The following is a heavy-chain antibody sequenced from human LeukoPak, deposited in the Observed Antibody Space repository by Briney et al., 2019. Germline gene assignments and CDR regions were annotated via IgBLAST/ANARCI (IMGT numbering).Heavy chain of an antibody. CDR3: ARVRGITIFGFDFDI. CDR1: GDSISSDSY. Sequence: PSEILSLTCTVSGDSISSDSYWGWIRQPPGKGLEWIGNIYHSGSTYYNPSRKSRVTISIDTSKSHFSLKLRSVTAADTAVYYCARVRGITIFGFDFDIWGQGTMVTVS. V-gene: IGHV4-38-2*02. CDR2: IYHSGST. J-gene: IGHJ3*02. D-gene: IGHD3-9*01.